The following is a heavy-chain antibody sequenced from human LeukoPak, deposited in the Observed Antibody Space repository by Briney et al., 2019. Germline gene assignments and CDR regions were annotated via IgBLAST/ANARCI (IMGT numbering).Heavy chain of an antibody. CDR1: GYTFTGYY. J-gene: IGHJ5*02. D-gene: IGHD3-10*01. CDR3: ARDRYGSGSYKGKYNWFDP. Sequence: ASVKVSCKASGYTFTGYYMHWVRQAPGQGPEWMGWINPNSGGTNYAQKFQGWVTMTRDTSISTAYMELSRLRSDDTAVYYCARDRYGSGSYKGKYNWFDPWGQGTLVTVSS. V-gene: IGHV1-2*04. CDR2: INPNSGGT.